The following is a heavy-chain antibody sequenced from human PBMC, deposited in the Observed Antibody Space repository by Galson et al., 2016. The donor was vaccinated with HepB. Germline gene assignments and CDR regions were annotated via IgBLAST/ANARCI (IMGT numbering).Heavy chain of an antibody. J-gene: IGHJ4*02. CDR3: TRTGLGDFDY. V-gene: IGHV3-72*01. Sequence: SLRLSCAASGFILSDYYMDWVRQAPGKGLEWVGRTRNRARSHTTAYTASVKGRFIISRDNSRSLVYLQMNGLKADDTAVYYCTRTGLGDFDYWGRGILVTVSS. CDR2: TRNRARSHTT. CDR1: GFILSDYY.